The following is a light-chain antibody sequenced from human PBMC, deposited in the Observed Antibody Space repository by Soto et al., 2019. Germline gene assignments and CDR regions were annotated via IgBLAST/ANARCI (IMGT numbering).Light chain of an antibody. V-gene: IGKV3-20*01. CDR1: QSVSNIY. J-gene: IGKJ1*01. Sequence: LVLAQSPGTLSLSPGGTATLACRSSQSVSNIYLGWYQQKPGQAPRLLIFDGSSRATGIPDRFSGSGSGTDFTLTISRLEPEDFAVYYCQQYGSSLSWTFGQGTKVDIK. CDR3: QQYGSSLSWT. CDR2: DGS.